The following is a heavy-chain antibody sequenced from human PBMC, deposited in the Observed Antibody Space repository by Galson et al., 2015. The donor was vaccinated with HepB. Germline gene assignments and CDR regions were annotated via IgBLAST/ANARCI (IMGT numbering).Heavy chain of an antibody. CDR1: GFTFSSYA. CDR3: AKAPENRGDFWSGYSTVYYGMDV. Sequence: SLRLSCAASGFTFSSYAMSWVRQAPGKGLEWVSGIRGSGGSTYYADSVKGRFTISRDNSKNTLYLQMNSLRAEDTAVYYCAKAPENRGDFWSGYSTVYYGMDVWGQGTTVTVSS. J-gene: IGHJ6*02. D-gene: IGHD3-3*01. V-gene: IGHV3-23*01. CDR2: IRGSGGST.